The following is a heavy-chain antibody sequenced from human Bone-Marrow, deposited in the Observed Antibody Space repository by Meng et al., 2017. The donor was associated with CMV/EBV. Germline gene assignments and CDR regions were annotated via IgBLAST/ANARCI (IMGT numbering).Heavy chain of an antibody. CDR3: ARGTYYDFWSGYLRYGMDV. J-gene: IGHJ6*02. V-gene: IGHV4-34*01. CDR2: INHSGST. Sequence: GSLRLSCAVYGGSFSGYYWSWIRQPPGKGLEWIGEINHSGSTNYNPSLKSRVTISVDTSKNQFSLKLSSVTAADTAVYYCARGTYYDFWSGYLRYGMDVWAQGTTVTVSS. D-gene: IGHD3-3*01. CDR1: GGSFSGYY.